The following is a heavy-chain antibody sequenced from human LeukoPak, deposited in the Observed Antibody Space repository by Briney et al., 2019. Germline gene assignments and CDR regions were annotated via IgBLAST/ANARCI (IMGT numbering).Heavy chain of an antibody. D-gene: IGHD1-14*01. Sequence: PGGSLRLSCAASGFTLSTYEMNWVRQAPGKGLEWVAYIGRYGGTTYYADSVKGRFTISGDNAENSLNLQMNSLRAEDTAVYYCATLSDRNFYYSYGLDVWGQGTTVTVS. V-gene: IGHV3-48*03. J-gene: IGHJ6*02. CDR3: ATLSDRNFYYSYGLDV. CDR1: GFTLSTYE. CDR2: IGRYGGTT.